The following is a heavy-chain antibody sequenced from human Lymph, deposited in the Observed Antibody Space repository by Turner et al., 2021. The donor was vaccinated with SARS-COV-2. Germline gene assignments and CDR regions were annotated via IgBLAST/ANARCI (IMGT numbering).Heavy chain of an antibody. CDR3: ARRRQWLVHGYFDL. V-gene: IGHV4-39*01. J-gene: IGHJ2*01. CDR2: LYYSGRT. CDR1: GCSISSSSYY. D-gene: IGHD6-19*01. Sequence: QLQLQESGPGLVTPSATLSLTCTVSGCSISSSSYYWGWIRQPPGKGLVGIGSLYYSGRTYYNPPQRSRATISVKTSKNQFSLKRSSVTAAATAVYYGARRRQWLVHGYFDLWGRGTLVTVSS.